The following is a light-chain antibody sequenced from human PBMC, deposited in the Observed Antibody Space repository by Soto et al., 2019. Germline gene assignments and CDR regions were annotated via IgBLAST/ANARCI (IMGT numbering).Light chain of an antibody. CDR2: DAS. V-gene: IGKV1-33*01. CDR1: QTISGY. CDR3: QQYDNLPLT. Sequence: DIQMTQSPSSLSASVVYRGTITCRASQTISGYLNWYQQKPGKAPKLLIYDASNLETGVPSRFSGTGSWTDFTFTISSLQPEDIATYYCQQYDNLPLTFGGGTKVDIK. J-gene: IGKJ4*01.